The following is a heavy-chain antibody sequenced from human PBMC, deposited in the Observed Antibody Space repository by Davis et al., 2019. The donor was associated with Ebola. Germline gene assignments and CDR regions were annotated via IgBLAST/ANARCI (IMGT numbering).Heavy chain of an antibody. CDR2: INPHNGNT. CDR3: ARDIGLMVYAHNWFDP. Sequence: ASVKVSCKASGFTLTNYAIHWVRQAPGQGLEWMGWINPHNGNTNYAQNVQGRVIMTSDTATTTAYMELSSLRSEDTAVYYCARDIGLMVYAHNWFDPWGQGTLVTVSS. D-gene: IGHD2-8*01. CDR1: GFTLTNYA. V-gene: IGHV1-18*01. J-gene: IGHJ5*02.